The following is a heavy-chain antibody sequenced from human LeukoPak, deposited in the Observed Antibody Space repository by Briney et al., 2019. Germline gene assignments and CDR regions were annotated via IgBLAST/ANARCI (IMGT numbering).Heavy chain of an antibody. Sequence: ASVKVSCKASGYTFTSYGISWVRQAPGQGLEWMGWISAYNGNTNYAQKLQGRVTMTTDTSTSTAYMELRSLRSDDTAVYYCARHNKGYSNYNWFDPWGQGTLVTVSS. CDR2: ISAYNGNT. J-gene: IGHJ5*02. CDR3: ARHNKGYSNYNWFDP. D-gene: IGHD4-11*01. CDR1: GYTFTSYG. V-gene: IGHV1-18*01.